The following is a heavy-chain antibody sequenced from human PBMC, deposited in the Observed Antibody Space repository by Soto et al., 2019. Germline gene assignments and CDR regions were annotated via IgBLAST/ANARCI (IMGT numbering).Heavy chain of an antibody. CDR2: ISHTRTT. CDR3: ARHIAVPRTRGFDF. J-gene: IGHJ4*02. V-gene: IGHV4-4*02. Sequence: QVQLQESGPGLVKPSGTLSLTCAVSGGSISDNWWSWVRQPPGKGLEWSGAISHTRTTHYNPSLLSRVTISIGKFKYQFSLNLGSVTAAGTAVYYCARHIAVPRTRGFDFWGQGTLLTV. D-gene: IGHD6-19*01. CDR1: GGSISDNW.